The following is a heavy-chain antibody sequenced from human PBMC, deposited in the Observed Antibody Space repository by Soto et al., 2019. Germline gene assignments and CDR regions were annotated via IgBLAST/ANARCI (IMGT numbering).Heavy chain of an antibody. D-gene: IGHD3-10*01. V-gene: IGHV4-59*08. CDR3: ARRYGGAFDF. Sequence: PSETLSLTCTVSGCSLSSYYWSWIRQPPGKRLEWIGYIFYSGSTNYNPSLKSRVTISVDTSKNQFSLKLSSVTAADTAVYYCARRYGGAFDFWGQGTMVTVSS. CDR1: GCSLSSYY. J-gene: IGHJ3*01. CDR2: IFYSGST.